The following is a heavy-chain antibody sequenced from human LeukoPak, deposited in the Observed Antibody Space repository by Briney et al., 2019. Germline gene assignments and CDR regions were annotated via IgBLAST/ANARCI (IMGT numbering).Heavy chain of an antibody. CDR3: AKAGIGVVGYFDY. J-gene: IGHJ4*02. Sequence: GGSLRLSCADSGFTFNSYAMSWVRQAPGKGLEWVSAIRGSGGGTYYADSVKGRFTISRDNSKNTLYLQMNSLRDEDTALYYCAKAGIGVVGYFDYWGQGTLVTVSS. D-gene: IGHD6-19*01. CDR2: IRGSGGGT. V-gene: IGHV3-23*01. CDR1: GFTFNSYA.